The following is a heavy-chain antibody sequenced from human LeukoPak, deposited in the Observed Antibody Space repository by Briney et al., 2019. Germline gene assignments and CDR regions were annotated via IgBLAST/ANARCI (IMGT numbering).Heavy chain of an antibody. D-gene: IGHD3-22*01. CDR2: IFHGGST. J-gene: IGHJ3*02. CDR1: GGPIGSGCYN. CDR3: ARDTSSVGAFDI. Sequence: SETLSLTCTVSGGPIGSGCYNWSWIRQLPGKGLEWIGNIFHGGSTYYNPSLKSRFTISVDTSKNQFSLKLSSVTAADTAVYYCARDTSSVGAFDIWGQGTMVTVSS. V-gene: IGHV4-31*03.